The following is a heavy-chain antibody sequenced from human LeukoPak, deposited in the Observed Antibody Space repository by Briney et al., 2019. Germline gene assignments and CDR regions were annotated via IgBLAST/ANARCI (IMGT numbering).Heavy chain of an antibody. V-gene: IGHV4-34*01. CDR1: GGSLSGYY. CDR3: ARRLEDIVVVPAALPFDY. Sequence: SETLSLTCAVYGGSLSGYYWSWIRQPPGKGLEWIGEINHSGSTNYNPSLKSRVTISVDTSKNQFSLKLSSVTAADTAVYYCARRLEDIVVVPAALPFDYWGQGTLVTVSS. CDR2: INHSGST. D-gene: IGHD2-2*01. J-gene: IGHJ4*02.